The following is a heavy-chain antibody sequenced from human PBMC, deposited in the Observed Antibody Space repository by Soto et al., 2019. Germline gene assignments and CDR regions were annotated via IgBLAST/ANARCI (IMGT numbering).Heavy chain of an antibody. CDR1: GFTFSSYG. D-gene: IGHD3-3*01. J-gene: IGHJ4*02. Sequence: GGSLRLSCAASGFTFSSYGMHWVRQAPGKGLEWVAVISYDGSNKYYADSVKGRFTISRDNSKNTLYLQMNSLRAEDTAVYYCAKDRRGVWSGYYEFGYWGQGTLVTVSS. V-gene: IGHV3-30*18. CDR3: AKDRRGVWSGYYEFGY. CDR2: ISYDGSNK.